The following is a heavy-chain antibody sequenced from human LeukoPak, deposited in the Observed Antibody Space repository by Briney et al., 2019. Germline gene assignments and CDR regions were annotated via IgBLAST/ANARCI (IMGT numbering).Heavy chain of an antibody. CDR1: GYTFTSYA. Sequence: ASVTVSCKASGYTFTSYAMHWVRQAPGQRLEWMGWINAGNGNTKYSQKFQGRVTITRDASASTAYMELSSLRSEDTAVYYCARDESMVRGVPNWFDPWGQGTLVTVSS. V-gene: IGHV1-3*01. CDR3: ARDESMVRGVPNWFDP. CDR2: INAGNGNT. J-gene: IGHJ5*02. D-gene: IGHD3-10*01.